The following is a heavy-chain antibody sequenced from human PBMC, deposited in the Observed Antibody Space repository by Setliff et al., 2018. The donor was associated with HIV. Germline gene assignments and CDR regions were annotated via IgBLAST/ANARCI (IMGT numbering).Heavy chain of an antibody. V-gene: IGHV1-18*01. CDR2: IGTYNGDT. Sequence: ASVKVSCKASGYTFTSSGITWVRQAPGQGLEWMGWIGTYNGDTNYAQKFQGRVNMTRDTSISTTYMELSRLRSDDTAVYYCARDPGYKSTWYGVFDIWGQGTMVTVSS. CDR3: ARDPGYKSTWYGVFDI. CDR1: GYTFTSSG. J-gene: IGHJ3*02. D-gene: IGHD6-13*01.